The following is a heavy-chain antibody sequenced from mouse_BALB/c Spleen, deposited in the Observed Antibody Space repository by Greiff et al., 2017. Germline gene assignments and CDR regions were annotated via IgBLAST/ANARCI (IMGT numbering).Heavy chain of an antibody. J-gene: IGHJ3*01. CDR3: ARDYDGYYEWVWFAY. Sequence: VKLVESGAELARPGASVKLSCKASGYTFTSYWMQWVKQRPGQGLEWIGAIYPGDGDTRYTQKFKGKATLTADKSSSTAYMQLSSLASEDSAVYYCARDYDGYYEWVWFAYWGQGTLVTVSA. CDR2: IYPGDGDT. CDR1: GYTFTSYW. V-gene: IGHV1-87*01. D-gene: IGHD2-3*01.